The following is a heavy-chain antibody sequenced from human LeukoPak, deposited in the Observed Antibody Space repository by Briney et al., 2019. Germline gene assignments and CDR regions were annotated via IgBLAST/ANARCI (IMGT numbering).Heavy chain of an antibody. V-gene: IGHV4-59*01. CDR3: ARVLLWFPGWYFDL. Sequence: PPETLSLTCTVSGGSISSYYWSWIRQPPGKGLEWIGYIYYSGSTNYNPSLKSRVTISVDTSKNQFSLKLSSVTAADTAVYYCARVLLWFPGWYFDLWGRGTLVAVSS. J-gene: IGHJ2*01. D-gene: IGHD3-10*01. CDR2: IYYSGST. CDR1: GGSISSYY.